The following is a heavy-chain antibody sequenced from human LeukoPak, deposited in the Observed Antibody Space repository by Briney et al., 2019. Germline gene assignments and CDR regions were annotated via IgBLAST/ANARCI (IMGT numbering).Heavy chain of an antibody. CDR2: IIPVLGIS. D-gene: IGHD2-2*01. J-gene: IGHJ4*02. CDR3: ARDECSSTSCYVGGLFDY. Sequence: SVKVSCKASGDTFSSYAISWVRQAPGQGLEWMGRIIPVLGISNYAQKFQGRVTITADKSTRTAYMELSSLRSEDTAVYYCARDECSSTSCYVGGLFDYWGQGTLVTVSS. V-gene: IGHV1-69*04. CDR1: GDTFSSYA.